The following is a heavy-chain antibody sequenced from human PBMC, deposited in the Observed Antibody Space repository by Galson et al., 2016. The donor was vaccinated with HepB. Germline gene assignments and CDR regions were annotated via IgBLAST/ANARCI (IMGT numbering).Heavy chain of an antibody. D-gene: IGHD4-11*01. CDR2: ISTSGGST. CDR3: AKGTTRLGDN. V-gene: IGHV3-23*01. CDR1: GFAFSVYG. Sequence: SLRLSCAASGFAFSVYGMTWVRQAPRKGLEWVAAISTSGGSTDNADSVKGRFTISRDNSKNMLYLQMNSLRVEDTALYYCAKGTTRLGDNWGQGILVTVSS. J-gene: IGHJ4*02.